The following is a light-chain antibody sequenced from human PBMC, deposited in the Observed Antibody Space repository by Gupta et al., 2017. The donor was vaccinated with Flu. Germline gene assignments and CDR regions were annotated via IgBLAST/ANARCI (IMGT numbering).Light chain of an antibody. V-gene: IGLV1-44*01. CDR1: SSNIGSNP. Sequence: VTISCSGSSSNIGSNPVNWYQKVPGTAPQLRSYGNSQRPSGVPDRFSGSKSGTSAYLAIRGLQSEDEADYDWSAWDDSLNGHYVFGTGTKVTVL. J-gene: IGLJ1*01. CDR2: GNS. CDR3: SAWDDSLNGHYV.